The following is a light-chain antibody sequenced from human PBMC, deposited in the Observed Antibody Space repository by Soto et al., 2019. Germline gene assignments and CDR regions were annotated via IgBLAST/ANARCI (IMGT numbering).Light chain of an antibody. CDR1: SSDVGAYHY. J-gene: IGLJ3*02. Sequence: QSALTQPASVSGSPGQSITISCTGTSSDVGAYHYVSWYQQHPGKAPKVMIYDVSNRPSGISNRVTGSKSGNTASLTISGLQADDEADYYCSSRTSATTVVFGGGTKVTVL. CDR3: SSRTSATTVV. V-gene: IGLV2-14*01. CDR2: DVS.